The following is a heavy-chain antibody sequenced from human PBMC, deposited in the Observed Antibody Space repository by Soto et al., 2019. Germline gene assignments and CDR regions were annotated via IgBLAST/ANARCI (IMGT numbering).Heavy chain of an antibody. V-gene: IGHV3-74*01. CDR2: INDDGIST. CDR3: TRGPRSTSTGTGAF. CDR1: GFTFSMYW. J-gene: IGHJ4*02. D-gene: IGHD1-1*01. Sequence: LSLSCAASGFTFSMYWMHWVRQVPGKGPEWVSRINDDGISTNYADSVKGRFTISRDNAKNTLYLQMNALRVEDTAVYYCTRGPRSTSTGTGAFWGQGTLVTVSS.